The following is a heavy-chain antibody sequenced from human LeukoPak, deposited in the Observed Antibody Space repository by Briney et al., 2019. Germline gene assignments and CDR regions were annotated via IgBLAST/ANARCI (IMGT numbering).Heavy chain of an antibody. Sequence: ASVKVSCKASGGSFSSYAISWVRQAPGQGLEWMGRIIPILGIANYAQKFQGRATITADKSTSTAYMELSSLRSEDTAVYYCARTTPRGLQNDYWGQGTLVTVSS. D-gene: IGHD4-17*01. J-gene: IGHJ4*02. CDR2: IIPILGIA. CDR1: GGSFSSYA. CDR3: ARTTPRGLQNDY. V-gene: IGHV1-69*04.